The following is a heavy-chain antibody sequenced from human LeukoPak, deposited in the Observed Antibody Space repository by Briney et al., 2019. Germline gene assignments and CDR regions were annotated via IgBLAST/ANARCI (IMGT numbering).Heavy chain of an antibody. J-gene: IGHJ4*02. D-gene: IGHD6-6*01. Sequence: GASVKVSCKASGYTFTSYYMHWVRQAPGQGLEWMGWINPNSGGTNYAQKFQGRVTMTRDTSISTAYMELSRLRSDDTAVYYCASLSYSSSSINFDYWGQGTLVTVSS. CDR2: INPNSGGT. V-gene: IGHV1-2*02. CDR3: ASLSYSSSSINFDY. CDR1: GYTFTSYY.